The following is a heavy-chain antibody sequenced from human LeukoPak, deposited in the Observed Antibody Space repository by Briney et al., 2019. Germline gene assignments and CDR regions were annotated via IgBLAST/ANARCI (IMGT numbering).Heavy chain of an antibody. CDR1: GFTFSSYA. CDR3: ARDGGSFGGGSWVSNWFDP. Sequence: GGCLRLSCAASGFTFSSYAMHWVRQAPGKGLEWVAVISYDGSNKYYADSVKGRFTISRDNSKNTLYLQMNSLRAEDTAVYYCARDGGSFGGGSWVSNWFDPWGQGTLVTVSS. J-gene: IGHJ5*02. CDR2: ISYDGSNK. V-gene: IGHV3-30-3*01. D-gene: IGHD2-15*01.